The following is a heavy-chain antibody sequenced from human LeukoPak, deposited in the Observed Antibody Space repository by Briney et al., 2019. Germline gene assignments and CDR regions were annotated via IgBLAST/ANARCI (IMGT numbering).Heavy chain of an antibody. V-gene: IGHV3-23*01. D-gene: IGHD2-8*01. CDR2: ISDSGGST. CDR1: GFTFSSYA. CDR3: AKDTSIGRYCTNGVCSPFDY. J-gene: IGHJ4*02. Sequence: GGSLRLSCAASGFTFSSYAMSWVRQAPGKGLEWVSAISDSGGSTYDADSVKGRFTISRDNSKNTLYLQMNSLRAEDTAVYYCAKDTSIGRYCTNGVCSPFDYRGQGTLVTVSS.